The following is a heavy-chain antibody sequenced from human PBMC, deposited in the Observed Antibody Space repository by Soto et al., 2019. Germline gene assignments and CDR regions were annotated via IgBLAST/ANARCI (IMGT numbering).Heavy chain of an antibody. CDR3: SREPRLADN. D-gene: IGHD6-25*01. V-gene: IGHV3-11*01. J-gene: IGHJ4*02. Sequence: PGGSLRLSCAASGFTFSDHYMTWIRQAPGKGPEWVSYISGGGSTTSYADSVKGRFTISRDNAKNSLYLQMNSLTVEDTAVYYCSREPRLADNWGQGTLVTVSS. CDR2: ISGGGSTT. CDR1: GFTFSDHY.